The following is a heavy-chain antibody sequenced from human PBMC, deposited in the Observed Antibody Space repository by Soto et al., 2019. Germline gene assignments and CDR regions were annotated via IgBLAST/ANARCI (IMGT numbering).Heavy chain of an antibody. CDR2: IDPSDSYT. CDR3: ARTSRGLPGNYYYGMDV. D-gene: IGHD3-10*01. Sequence: GESLKISCKGSGYSFTSYWISWVRQMPGKGLEWMGRIDPSDSYTNYSPSFQGHVTISADKSISTAYLQWSSLKASDTAMYYCARTSRGLPGNYYYGMDVWGQGTTVTVSS. J-gene: IGHJ6*02. CDR1: GYSFTSYW. V-gene: IGHV5-10-1*01.